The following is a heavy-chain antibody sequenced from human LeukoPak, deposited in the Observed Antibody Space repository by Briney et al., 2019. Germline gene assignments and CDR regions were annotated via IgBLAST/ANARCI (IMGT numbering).Heavy chain of an antibody. J-gene: IGHJ4*02. D-gene: IGHD4-11*01. CDR1: GFTFSNYA. CDR2: IGGRGGST. CDR3: TKDGTDYSSFDY. V-gene: IGHV3-23*01. Sequence: GGSLRLSCAASGFTFSNYAMSWVREAPGKGLEWVSAIGGRGGSTYSADSVEGRFTISRDNSKNTLYLQMNSLRAEDTAVYYCTKDGTDYSSFDYWGQGTLVTVSS.